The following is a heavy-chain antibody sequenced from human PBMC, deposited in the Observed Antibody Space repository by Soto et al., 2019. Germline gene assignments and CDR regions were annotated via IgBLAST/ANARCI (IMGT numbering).Heavy chain of an antibody. CDR3: ARGSAWPNNFFDP. J-gene: IGHJ5*02. Sequence: QVQLQESGPGLVKASETLSLTCTVSRDSVTRVNNYWGWIRQPPGKGLEWIGYVSYEGSVNYEPSLKSRLTISLDAPKNQFSLHLTSVTAADTALYFCARGSAWPNNFFDPWGQGIRVIVSS. CDR1: RDSVTRVNNY. V-gene: IGHV4-61*01. D-gene: IGHD1-20*01. CDR2: VSYEGSV.